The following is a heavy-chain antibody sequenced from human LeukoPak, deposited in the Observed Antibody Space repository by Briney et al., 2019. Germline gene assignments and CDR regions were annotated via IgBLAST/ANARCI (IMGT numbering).Heavy chain of an antibody. CDR1: SASISFYY. J-gene: IGHJ4*02. CDR3: ARQPRYSADYFDY. Sequence: SETLSLTCTVSSASISFYYWTWIRQPPGKGLEWIGHISYSGGTKYNPSLKSRVTISLDTSKNQFSLRLTSVTAADTAVYYCARQPRYSADYFDYWGQGTLVAVSS. D-gene: IGHD3-9*01. CDR2: ISYSGGT. V-gene: IGHV4-59*08.